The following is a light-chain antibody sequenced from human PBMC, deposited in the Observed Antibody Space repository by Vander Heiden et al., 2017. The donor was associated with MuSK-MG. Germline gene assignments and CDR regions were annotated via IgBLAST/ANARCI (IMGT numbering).Light chain of an antibody. J-gene: IGKJ4*01. Sequence: DIQMTQSPSPLSASVGDRVTITGRASQSISSYLNGYQQKPGKAPKLLIYAASSLQSGVPSRFSGSGSGTDFTLTISSLQPEDFATYYCQRRYSTPLTFGAGTKVKIK. CDR2: AAS. V-gene: IGKV1-39*01. CDR3: QRRYSTPLT. CDR1: QSISSY.